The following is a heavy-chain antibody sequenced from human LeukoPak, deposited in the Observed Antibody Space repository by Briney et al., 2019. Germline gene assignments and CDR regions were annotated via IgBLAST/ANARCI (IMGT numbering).Heavy chain of an antibody. CDR3: ARDLRLEGYFDY. Sequence: SETLSLTCTVSDDSISDYYRGWIRQPPGKGLEWIGYIYYSGSTNYNPSLKSRVTISVDTSKNQFSLKLSSVTAADTAVYYCARDLRLEGYFDYWGQGTLVTVSS. CDR1: DDSISDYY. CDR2: IYYSGST. J-gene: IGHJ4*02. V-gene: IGHV4-59*01.